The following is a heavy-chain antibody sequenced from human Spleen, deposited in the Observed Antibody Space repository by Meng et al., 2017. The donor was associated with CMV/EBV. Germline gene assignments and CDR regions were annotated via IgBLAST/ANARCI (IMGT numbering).Heavy chain of an antibody. J-gene: IGHJ4*02. D-gene: IGHD3-22*01. V-gene: IGHV3-30*18. CDR3: AKGMTYYDGSGEIDY. CDR2: LSSDGSNK. CDR1: GFPFSTYG. Sequence: SGFPFSTYGMHWVRQAPGKGLEWVAFLSSDGSNKYYADSVKGRFTISRDNSKNTLYLQMNSLRAEDTAVYYCAKGMTYYDGSGEIDYWGQGTLVTVSS.